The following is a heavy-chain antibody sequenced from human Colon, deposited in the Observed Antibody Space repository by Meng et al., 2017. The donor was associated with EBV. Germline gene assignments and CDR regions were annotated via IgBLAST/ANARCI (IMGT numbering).Heavy chain of an antibody. CDR3: ARVGAYCGGDCYHPR. CDR2: IYRSGST. Sequence: QVERQGSGPGLVKPSGTLSLTCAVSGGSLSSRNWWSWVRQPPGKGLEWIGEIYRSGSTNYNPSLKSRVTISVDESKNQFSLRLSSVTAADTAVYYCARVGAYCGGDCYHPRWGQGTLVTVSS. V-gene: IGHV4-4*02. CDR1: GGSLSSRNW. D-gene: IGHD2-21*02. J-gene: IGHJ4*02.